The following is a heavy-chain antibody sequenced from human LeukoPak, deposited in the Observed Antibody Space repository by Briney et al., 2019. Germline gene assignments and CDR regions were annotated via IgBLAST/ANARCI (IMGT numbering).Heavy chain of an antibody. D-gene: IGHD4-17*01. CDR1: GYSFTRYW. V-gene: IGHV5-51*01. J-gene: IGHJ6*02. CDR3: ARQGTVTTHCYGMDV. CDR2: IYPGDSDT. Sequence: GESLKISCKGSGYSFTRYWIGWVRQMPGKGLEWMGIIYPGDSDTRYSPSFQGQVAISADKSISTAYLQWSSLKASDTAMYYCARQGTVTTHCYGMDVWGQGTTVTVSS.